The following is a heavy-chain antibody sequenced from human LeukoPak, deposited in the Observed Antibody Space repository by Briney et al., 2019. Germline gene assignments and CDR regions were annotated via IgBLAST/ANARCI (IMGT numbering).Heavy chain of an antibody. J-gene: IGHJ5*01. Sequence: SETLSLTCAVYGESFSTYYWSWIRQPPGKGLEWIGEINHSGSTNYNPSLKSRVTISVDSPKNQFSLKLSSVTAADTAVYYCAGGLGSWYDSWGQGTLVTVSS. CDR1: GESFSTYY. V-gene: IGHV4-34*01. CDR2: INHSGST. CDR3: AGGLGSWYDS.